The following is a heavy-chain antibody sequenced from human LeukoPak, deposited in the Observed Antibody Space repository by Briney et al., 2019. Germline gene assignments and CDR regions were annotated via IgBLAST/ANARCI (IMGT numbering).Heavy chain of an antibody. CDR3: AKDQEPRFLQTTFDY. D-gene: IGHD3-3*01. J-gene: IGHJ4*02. CDR2: IFGRSGNT. Sequence: GGSLRLSCAASGFSFHNYAMTWVRQAPGKGLEWVSVIFGRSGNTYYADSVKGRFTVSRDNSKNTLFLHMNNLRAEDTAVYFCAKDQEPRFLQTTFDYWGQGTLVTVSS. V-gene: IGHV3-23*01. CDR1: GFSFHNYA.